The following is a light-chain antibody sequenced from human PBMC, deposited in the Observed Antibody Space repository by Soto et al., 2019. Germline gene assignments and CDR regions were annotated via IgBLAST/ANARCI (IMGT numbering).Light chain of an antibody. CDR1: QRITT. CDR3: QQYYDWPT. J-gene: IGKJ1*01. CDR2: GLS. Sequence: EIVMTQSPATLSLSTGERATLSCRASQRITTVAWYQQKPGQAPRLLIYGLSIRAPGVPARFSVSGSGTEFTLTISSLQSEDFAVYFCQQYYDWPTFGQGTKVDI. V-gene: IGKV3-15*01.